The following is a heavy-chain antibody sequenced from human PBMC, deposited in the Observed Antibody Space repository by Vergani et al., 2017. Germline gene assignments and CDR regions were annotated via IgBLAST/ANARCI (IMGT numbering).Heavy chain of an antibody. D-gene: IGHD6-19*01. CDR1: GGTFSSYA. V-gene: IGHV1-69*06. CDR3: AGVSGKVQWLERNYGMDV. CDR2: IIPIFGTA. Sequence: QVQLVQSGAEVKKPGSSVKVSCKASGGTFSSYAISWVRQAPGQGLEWMGGIIPIFGTANYAQKFQGRVTITADKSTSTAYMELSSLRSEDTAVYYCAGVSGKVQWLERNYGMDVWGQGTTVTVSS. J-gene: IGHJ6*02.